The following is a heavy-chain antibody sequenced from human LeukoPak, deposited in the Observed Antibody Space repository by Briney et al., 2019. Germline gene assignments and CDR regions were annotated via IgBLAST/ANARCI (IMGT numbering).Heavy chain of an antibody. Sequence: PSETLSLTCTVSGGSISSGGYYWSWIRQPAGKGLEWIGRIYTSGSTNYNPSLKSRVTISVDTSKNQFSLKLSSVTAADTAVYYCARGRRSYSSSLYYYYYMDVWGKGTTVTISS. CDR3: ARGRRSYSSSLYYYYYMDV. CDR1: GGSISSGGYY. D-gene: IGHD6-13*01. CDR2: IYTSGST. J-gene: IGHJ6*03. V-gene: IGHV4-61*02.